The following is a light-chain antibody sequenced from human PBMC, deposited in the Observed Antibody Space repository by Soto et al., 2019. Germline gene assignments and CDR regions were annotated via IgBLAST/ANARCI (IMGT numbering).Light chain of an antibody. CDR1: SSDVGGYNY. J-gene: IGLJ2*01. CDR2: DVS. CDR3: SSYTSSSTSPV. Sequence: QSVLTQPASVSGSPGQSITISCTGTSSDVGGYNYVSWYQQHPGTAPKLMIYDVSNRPSGVSNRFSGPKSGNTASLTISGLQAEDEADYYCSSYTSSSTSPVFGGGTKVTVL. V-gene: IGLV2-14*01.